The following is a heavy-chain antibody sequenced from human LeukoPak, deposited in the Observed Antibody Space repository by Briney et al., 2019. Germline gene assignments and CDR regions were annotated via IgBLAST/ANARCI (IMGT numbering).Heavy chain of an antibody. D-gene: IGHD5-18*01. CDR3: ARTGGYSYGDSGHFDY. J-gene: IGHJ4*02. Sequence: ASVKVSCKASGYTFNDHYIHWGRQAPGRGLEWMGIINPSGGTTRYAQKFQGRVTMTRDTSTSTLYMELSSLRSEDTAVYYCARTGGYSYGDSGHFDYWGQGTLVTVSA. CDR1: GYTFNDHY. V-gene: IGHV1-46*02. CDR2: INPSGGTT.